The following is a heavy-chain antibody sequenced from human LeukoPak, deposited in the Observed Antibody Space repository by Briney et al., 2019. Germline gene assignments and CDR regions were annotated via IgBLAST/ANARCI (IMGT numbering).Heavy chain of an antibody. Sequence: SETLSLTCAVYGGSFSGYYWSWIRQPPGKGLEWIGEINHSGSTNYNPSLKSRVTISVDTSKNQFSLKLSSVTAADTAVYYCSRWIQLWLRSGFDLWGRDTLVTVSS. J-gene: IGHJ2*01. CDR3: SRWIQLWLRSGFDL. D-gene: IGHD5-18*01. CDR2: INHSGST. CDR1: GGSFSGYY. V-gene: IGHV4-34*01.